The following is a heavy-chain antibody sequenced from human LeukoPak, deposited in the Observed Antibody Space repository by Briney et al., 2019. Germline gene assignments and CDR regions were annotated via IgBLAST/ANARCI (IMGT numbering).Heavy chain of an antibody. D-gene: IGHD1-26*01. J-gene: IGHJ5*02. V-gene: IGHV4-59*01. Sequence: SETLSLTCTVSGGSTSSYYWSWIRQPPGKGLEWIGYIYYSGSTNYNPSLKSRVTISVDTSKNQFSLKLSSVTAADTAVYYCARDRVGATPSWFDPWGQGTLVTVSS. CDR1: GGSTSSYY. CDR2: IYYSGST. CDR3: ARDRVGATPSWFDP.